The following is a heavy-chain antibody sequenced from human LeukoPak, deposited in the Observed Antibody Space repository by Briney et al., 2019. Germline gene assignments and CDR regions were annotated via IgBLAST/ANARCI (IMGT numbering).Heavy chain of an antibody. CDR1: GYIFTNYW. Sequence: GESLKISCKGSGYIFTNYWISWVRQMPGKGLEWMGRIDPSDSYTNYSPSFQGHVTISADKSISTAYLQWSSLKASDTAMYYCARHEGIAVADYWGQGTLVTVSS. CDR3: ARHEGIAVADY. V-gene: IGHV5-10-1*01. D-gene: IGHD6-19*01. J-gene: IGHJ4*01. CDR2: IDPSDSYT.